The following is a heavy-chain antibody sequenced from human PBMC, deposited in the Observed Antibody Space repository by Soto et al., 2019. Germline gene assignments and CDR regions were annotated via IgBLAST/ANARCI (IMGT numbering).Heavy chain of an antibody. V-gene: IGHV3-33*01. CDR1: GFTFRSYG. J-gene: IGHJ3*02. CDR3: ARDDGVLWGAFDS. CDR2: IWYDGSNE. D-gene: IGHD3-10*01. Sequence: QVQLVESGGGVVQPGRSLRLSCAASGFTFRSYGMDWVRQAPGKGLEWVAVIWYDGSNEYYADSVKGRFTISRDNSKNMLYLQMNSLSAEETSVYYCARDDGVLWGAFDSWGQGTLVTVSS.